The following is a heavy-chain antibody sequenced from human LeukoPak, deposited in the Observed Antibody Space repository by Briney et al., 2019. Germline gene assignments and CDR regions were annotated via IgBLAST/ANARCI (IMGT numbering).Heavy chain of an antibody. CDR2: IYYSGST. V-gene: IGHV4-59*08. Sequence: SETLSLTCTVSGGSISSYYWSWIRQPPGKGLEWIGYIYYSGSTNYNPSLKSRVTISVDTSKNQFSLKLSSVTAADTAVYYCARQSDYSINWIDYWGQGTLVTVSS. D-gene: IGHD4-17*01. CDR1: GGSISSYY. CDR3: ARQSDYSINWIDY. J-gene: IGHJ4*02.